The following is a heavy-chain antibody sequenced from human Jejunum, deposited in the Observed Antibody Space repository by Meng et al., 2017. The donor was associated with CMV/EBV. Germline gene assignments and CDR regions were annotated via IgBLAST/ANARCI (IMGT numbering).Heavy chain of an antibody. D-gene: IGHD3-3*01. J-gene: IGHJ4*02. CDR1: GSFSDFY. Sequence: GSFSDFYWSWIRQPPGKGLEWIGCIYYTGSTNYNPSLKSRVTISVDTSTNQFSLKLSSVTAADTAVYYCARGGHYDLWSGYYPLDYWGQGTLVTVSS. CDR2: IYYTGST. CDR3: ARGGHYDLWSGYYPLDY. V-gene: IGHV4-59*01.